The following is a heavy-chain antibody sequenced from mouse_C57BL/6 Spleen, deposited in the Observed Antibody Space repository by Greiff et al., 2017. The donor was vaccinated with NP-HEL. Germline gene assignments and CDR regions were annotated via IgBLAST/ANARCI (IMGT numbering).Heavy chain of an antibody. CDR2: IDPSDSYT. CDR3: ARKEYPSYYFDY. V-gene: IGHV1-50*01. CDR1: GYTFTSYW. J-gene: IGHJ2*01. Sequence: QVQLQQPGAELVKPGASVKLSCKASGYTFTSYWMQWVKQRPGQGLEWIGEIDPSDSYTNYNQKFKGKATLTVDTSSSTAYMQLSSLTSEDSAVYYCARKEYPSYYFDYWGQGTTLTVSS. D-gene: IGHD2-10*02.